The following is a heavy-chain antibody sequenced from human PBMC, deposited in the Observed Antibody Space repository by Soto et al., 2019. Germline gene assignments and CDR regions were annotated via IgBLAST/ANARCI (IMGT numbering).Heavy chain of an antibody. V-gene: IGHV3-9*01. J-gene: IGHJ3*02. CDR2: ISWNSGSI. D-gene: IGHD3-10*01. CDR3: AKDIKRAELFPDAFDI. Sequence: EVQLVESGGGLVQPGRSLRLSCAASGFTFDDYAMHWVRQAPGKGLEWVSGISWNSGSIGYADSVKGRFTISRDNAKNYLYLQMNSLRAEDTALYYCAKDIKRAELFPDAFDIWGQGTMVTVSS. CDR1: GFTFDDYA.